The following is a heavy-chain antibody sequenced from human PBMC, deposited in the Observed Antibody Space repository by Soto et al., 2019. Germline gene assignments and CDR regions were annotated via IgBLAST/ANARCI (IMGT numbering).Heavy chain of an antibody. V-gene: IGHV3-20*01. Sequence: GGSLRLSCAASGFTFDDYGMSWVRQAPGKGLEWVSGINWNGGSTGYADSVKGRFTISRDNAKKSLYLQMNSLRAEDTALYHCARAPIEYSSSPLVPEGYYYYYMDVWGKGTTVTVSS. CDR2: INWNGGST. CDR1: GFTFDDYG. D-gene: IGHD6-6*01. CDR3: ARAPIEYSSSPLVPEGYYYYYMDV. J-gene: IGHJ6*03.